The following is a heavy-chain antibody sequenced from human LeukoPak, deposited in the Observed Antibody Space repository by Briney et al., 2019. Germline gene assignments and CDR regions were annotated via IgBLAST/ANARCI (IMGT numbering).Heavy chain of an antibody. D-gene: IGHD4-17*01. J-gene: IGHJ4*02. Sequence: GASVKVSCEASGYTFSDYPIIWVRQAPGQGLEWMGWISVYNGKTDYAQQLHDRVTITTDTSTSTAYMELRSLRSDDTAVYYCAREMDTPHSGEDYWGQGTLVTVSS. CDR2: ISVYNGKT. CDR1: GYTFSDYP. V-gene: IGHV1-18*01. CDR3: AREMDTPHSGEDY.